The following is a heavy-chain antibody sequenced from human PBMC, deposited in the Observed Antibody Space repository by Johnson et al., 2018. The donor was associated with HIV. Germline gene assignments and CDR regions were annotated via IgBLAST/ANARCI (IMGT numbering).Heavy chain of an antibody. CDR2: IYSGGST. CDR1: GFSFSSYD. CDR3: TTARTYF. D-gene: IGHD2-8*01. J-gene: IGHJ3*01. Sequence: VQLVESGGGLVQPGGSLRFSCAASGFSFSSYDMHWVRQAPGNGLEWVSVIYSGGSTYYADSVKGRFTISRDDSKNTLYLQMNSLKTEDTAVYYCTTARTYFWGQGTMVTVSS. V-gene: IGHV3-66*01.